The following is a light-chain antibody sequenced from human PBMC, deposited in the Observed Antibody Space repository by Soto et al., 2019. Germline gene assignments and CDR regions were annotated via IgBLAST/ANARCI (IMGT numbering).Light chain of an antibody. CDR3: CSYAGSSTV. Sequence: QSALTQPASVSGSPGQSITISCTGTSSDVGSYNLVSWYQQHPGKAPKLMIYEVSKQPSGVSNRFSGSKSGNTASLTISGLQAEDEADYYCCSYAGSSTVFGGGTKLTVL. J-gene: IGLJ2*01. V-gene: IGLV2-23*02. CDR1: SSDVGSYNL. CDR2: EVS.